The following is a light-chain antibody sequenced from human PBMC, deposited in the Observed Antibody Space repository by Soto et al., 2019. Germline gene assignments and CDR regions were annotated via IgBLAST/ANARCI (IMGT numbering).Light chain of an antibody. V-gene: IGKV1-5*01. J-gene: IGKJ1*01. CDR3: QQYETFSGT. Sequence: IQLTQSPSSLSASVGDRVTITCRASQSVSGWLAWYQQKPGEAPKLLIYDASALPHGVPSRFSGSGSGTKFTLTIASLQPDDFATYYCQQYETFSGTFGPGTKVDIK. CDR2: DAS. CDR1: QSVSGW.